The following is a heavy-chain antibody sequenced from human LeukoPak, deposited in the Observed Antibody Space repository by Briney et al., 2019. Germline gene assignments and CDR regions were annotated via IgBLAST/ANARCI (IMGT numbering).Heavy chain of an antibody. V-gene: IGHV4-61*02. J-gene: IGHJ4*02. Sequence: PSETLSLTCTVSGDSISSGTYYWSWIRQPAGKGLEWIGRINSSGSTNYNPSLKSRLTISVDKSKNQFSLKVNSVTAADTAVYFCARDIRWYNAYYFDYWGQGTLVTVSS. CDR1: GDSISSGTYY. CDR2: INSSGST. D-gene: IGHD1-1*01. CDR3: ARDIRWYNAYYFDY.